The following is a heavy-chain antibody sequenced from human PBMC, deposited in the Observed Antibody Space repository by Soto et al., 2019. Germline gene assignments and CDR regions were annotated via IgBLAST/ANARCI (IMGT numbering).Heavy chain of an antibody. CDR1: GGSFSGYY. J-gene: IGHJ5*02. Sequence: PSETLSLTCAVYGGSFSGYYWSWIRQPPGKGLEWIGEINHSGSTNYNPSLKSRVTISVDTSKNQFSLKLSSVTAADTAVYYCARRYYYDSGGYYFSGSWFDPWGQGTLVTVSS. CDR2: INHSGST. CDR3: ARRYYYDSGGYYFSGSWFDP. D-gene: IGHD3-22*01. V-gene: IGHV4-34*01.